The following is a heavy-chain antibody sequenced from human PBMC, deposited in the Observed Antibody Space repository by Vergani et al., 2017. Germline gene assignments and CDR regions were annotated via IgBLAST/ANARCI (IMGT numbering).Heavy chain of an antibody. CDR3: ARGFGYSYPYYFDY. D-gene: IGHD5-18*01. Sequence: QVQLVESGGGVVQPGRSLRLSCAASGFTFSSYAMHWVRPAPGRGLEWVAVISYDGSNKYYADSEKGRFTISRDNSKNTLYLQMNSLRAEATAVYYCARGFGYSYPYYFDYWGQGTLVTVSS. CDR1: GFTFSSYA. V-gene: IGHV3-30-3*01. J-gene: IGHJ4*02. CDR2: ISYDGSNK.